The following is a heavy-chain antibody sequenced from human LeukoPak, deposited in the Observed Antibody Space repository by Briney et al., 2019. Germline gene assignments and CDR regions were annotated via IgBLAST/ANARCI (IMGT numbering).Heavy chain of an antibody. CDR3: ARVRYGDYGLIDY. CDR2: ISSSSSYI. CDR1: GYTFISYS. D-gene: IGHD4-17*01. Sequence: SCKASGYTFISYSMNWVRQAPGKGLEWVSSISSSSSYIYYADSVKGRFTISRDNAKNSLYLQMNSLRAEDTAVYYCARVRYGDYGLIDYWGQGTLVAVSS. J-gene: IGHJ4*02. V-gene: IGHV3-21*01.